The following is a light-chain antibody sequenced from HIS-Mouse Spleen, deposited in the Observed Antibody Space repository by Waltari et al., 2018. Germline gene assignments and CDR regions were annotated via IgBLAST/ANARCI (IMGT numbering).Light chain of an antibody. Sequence: SYELTQPLSVSVSPGQTARITCSGDALPKNYAYWYQPKSGQAPVLVIYEDSKRPSGIPERFSGSSSGTMATLTISGAQVEDEADYYCYSTDSSGNHRVFGGGTKLTVL. J-gene: IGLJ2*01. CDR2: EDS. CDR3: YSTDSSGNHRV. V-gene: IGLV3-10*01. CDR1: ALPKNY.